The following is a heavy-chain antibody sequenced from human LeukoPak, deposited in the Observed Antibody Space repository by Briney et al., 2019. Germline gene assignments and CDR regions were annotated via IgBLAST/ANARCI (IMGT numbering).Heavy chain of an antibody. J-gene: IGHJ6*03. CDR1: GFTFSSYG. CDR3: AKGRYCSSTSCYADYYYYMDV. CDR2: ISGSGGST. Sequence: PGGSLRLSCAASGFTFSSYGMSWVRQAPGKGLEWVSAISGSGGSTYYADSVKGRFTISRDNSKNTLYLQMNSLRAEDTAVYYCAKGRYCSSTSCYADYYYYMDVWGKGTTVTISS. D-gene: IGHD2-2*01. V-gene: IGHV3-23*01.